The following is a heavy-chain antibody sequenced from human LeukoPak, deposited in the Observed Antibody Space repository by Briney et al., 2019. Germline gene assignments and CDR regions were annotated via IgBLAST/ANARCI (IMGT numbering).Heavy chain of an antibody. J-gene: IGHJ4*02. CDR1: GFTFSSYE. V-gene: IGHV3-48*03. Sequence: GGSLRLSCAASGFTFSSYEMNWVRQAPGKGLEWVSYISSSGSTIYYADSVKGGFTISRDNAKNSLYLQMNSLRGEDTAVYYCARGNTYYYGSGSSYYFDYWGQGTLVTVSS. CDR3: ARGNTYYYGSGSSYYFDY. CDR2: ISSSGSTI. D-gene: IGHD3-10*01.